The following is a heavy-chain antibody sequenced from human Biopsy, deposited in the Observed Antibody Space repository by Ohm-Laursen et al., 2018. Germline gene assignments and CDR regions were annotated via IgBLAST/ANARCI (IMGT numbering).Heavy chain of an antibody. J-gene: IGHJ6*02. CDR2: IHYTGSPI. V-gene: IGHV3-48*03. Sequence: SLRLSCAASGFTFTSYEMNWVRQAPGKGLEWVANIHYTGSPIYYADSVRGRFTISRDNGEYSLFLQMNSLRVDDTAVYYCARRRPLYGMDVWGQGTTVTVSS. CDR1: GFTFTSYE. CDR3: ARRRPLYGMDV.